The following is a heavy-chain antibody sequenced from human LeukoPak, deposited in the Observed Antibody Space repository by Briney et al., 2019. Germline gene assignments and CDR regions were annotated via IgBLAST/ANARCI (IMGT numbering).Heavy chain of an antibody. CDR1: GGSISSGGYY. CDR3: ARGPYDILTGSNWFDP. D-gene: IGHD3-9*01. J-gene: IGHJ5*02. Sequence: SQTLSLTCTVSGGSISSGGYYWSWIRQHPGKGLEWIGYIYYSGSTYYNPSLKSRVTISVDTSKNQFSLKLSSATAADTAVYYCARGPYDILTGSNWFDPWGQGTLVTVSS. CDR2: IYYSGST. V-gene: IGHV4-31*03.